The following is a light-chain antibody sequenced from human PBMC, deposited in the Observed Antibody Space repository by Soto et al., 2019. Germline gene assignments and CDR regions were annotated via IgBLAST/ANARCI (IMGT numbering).Light chain of an antibody. CDR1: QSINDW. V-gene: IGKV1-5*03. CDR3: QQYSSYSGT. Sequence: DIPVTQSPSTLSASVGDRITITCRASQSINDWLAWYQQKPGKAPKLLIFRASYLKSGVPSRFSGSGYGTDFTLTISSLQPDDFASYYCQQYSSYSGTFGQGTKVEIK. CDR2: RAS. J-gene: IGKJ1*01.